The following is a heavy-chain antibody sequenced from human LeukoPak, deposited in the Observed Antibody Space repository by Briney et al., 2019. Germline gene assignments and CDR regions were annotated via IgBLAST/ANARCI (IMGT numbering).Heavy chain of an antibody. V-gene: IGHV4-59*01. D-gene: IGHD6-13*01. CDR1: GGSISSYY. J-gene: IGHJ5*02. CDR2: IYYSGST. CDR3: ARARYSSSWYRGRNWFDP. Sequence: SETLSLTCTVSGGSISSYYWSWIRQPPGKGLEWIWYIYYSGSTNYNPSLKSRVTISVDTSKNQFSLKLSSVTAADTAVYYCARARYSSSWYRGRNWFDPWGQGTLVTVSS.